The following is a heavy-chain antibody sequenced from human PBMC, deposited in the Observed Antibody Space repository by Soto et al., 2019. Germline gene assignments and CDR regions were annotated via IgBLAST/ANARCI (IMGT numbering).Heavy chain of an antibody. Sequence: SWIRQPPGKALEWLAHIFSNDEKSYSTSLKSRLTISKDTSKSQVVLTMTNMDPVDTATYYCARIRSYCSGGSCYHEEDFFDYWGQGTLVTVSS. CDR2: IFSNDEK. CDR3: ARIRSYCSGGSCYHEEDFFDY. J-gene: IGHJ4*02. V-gene: IGHV2-26*01. D-gene: IGHD2-15*01.